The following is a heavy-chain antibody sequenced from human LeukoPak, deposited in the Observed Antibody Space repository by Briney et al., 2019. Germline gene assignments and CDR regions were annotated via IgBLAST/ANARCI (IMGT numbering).Heavy chain of an antibody. J-gene: IGHJ3*02. CDR2: IRYDGSNK. CDR3: AKDGRITIFGVGFWDI. D-gene: IGHD3-3*01. Sequence: GGSLRLSCAASGFTFSSYGMHWVRQAPGKGLEWVAFIRYDGSNKYYADSVKGRFTISRDNSKNTLYLQMNSLRAEDTAVYYCAKDGRITIFGVGFWDIWGQGTMVTVSS. CDR1: GFTFSSYG. V-gene: IGHV3-30*02.